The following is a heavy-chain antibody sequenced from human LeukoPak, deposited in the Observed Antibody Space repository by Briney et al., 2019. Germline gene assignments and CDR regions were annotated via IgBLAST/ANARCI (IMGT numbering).Heavy chain of an antibody. CDR2: MNPNSGNT. Sequence: GASVKVSCKASGYTFTSYDINWVRQAPGQGLEWMGWMNPNSGNTGYAQKFQGRVTMTRNTSISTAYMELSSLRSEDTAVYYCARRQYGSGTLNFDYWGQGTLVTVSS. CDR1: GYTFTSYD. D-gene: IGHD3-10*01. V-gene: IGHV1-8*01. J-gene: IGHJ4*02. CDR3: ARRQYGSGTLNFDY.